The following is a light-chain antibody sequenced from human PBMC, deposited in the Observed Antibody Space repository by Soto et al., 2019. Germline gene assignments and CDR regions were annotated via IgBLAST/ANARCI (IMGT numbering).Light chain of an antibody. CDR3: HSYDIRLQKYV. CDR1: TSNIGAHYD. CDR2: GYK. J-gene: IGLJ1*01. V-gene: IGLV1-40*01. Sequence: QSVLTQPPSVSGAPGQRVSISCTGSTSNIGAHYDVHWYQHLPGTAPKLLIYGYKNRPSGVPDRFSGSKSGTSASLAITRLQAEDEAAYDSHSYDIRLQKYVFGTGTEV.